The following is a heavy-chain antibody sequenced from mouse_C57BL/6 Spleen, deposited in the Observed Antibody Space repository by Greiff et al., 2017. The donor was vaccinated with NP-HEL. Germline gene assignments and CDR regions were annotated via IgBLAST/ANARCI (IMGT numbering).Heavy chain of an antibody. Sequence: DVHLVESGGGLVKPGGSLKLSCAASGFTFSSYALSWVRQTPEKRLEWVATISDGGSYTYYPDNVKGRFTISRDNAKNNLYLQMSHLKSEDTAMYYCARRWEPLFDYWGQGTTLTVSS. V-gene: IGHV5-4*01. CDR1: GFTFSSYA. CDR2: ISDGGSYT. CDR3: ARRWEPLFDY. J-gene: IGHJ2*01. D-gene: IGHD2-3*01.